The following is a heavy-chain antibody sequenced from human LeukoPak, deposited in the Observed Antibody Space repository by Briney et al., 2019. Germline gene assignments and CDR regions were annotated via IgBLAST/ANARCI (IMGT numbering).Heavy chain of an antibody. J-gene: IGHJ4*02. CDR3: AKDSRVLVRYYFDY. CDR2: ISGSGGST. CDR1: GFTFSSYA. D-gene: IGHD2-21*01. Sequence: GSLRLSCAASGFTFSSYAMSWVRQTPGKGLEWVSAISGSGGSTYYADSVKGRFTISRDNSKNTLYLQMNSLRAEDTAVYYCAKDSRVLVRYYFDYWGQGTLVTVSS. V-gene: IGHV3-23*01.